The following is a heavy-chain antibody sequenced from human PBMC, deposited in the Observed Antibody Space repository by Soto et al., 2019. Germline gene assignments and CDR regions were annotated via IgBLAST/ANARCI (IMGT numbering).Heavy chain of an antibody. J-gene: IGHJ5*02. CDR2: IYYSGST. CDR1: GGSISSGDYY. D-gene: IGHD3-3*01. V-gene: IGHV4-30-4*01. CDR3: ARVNKRYDFWSGYSYNWFDP. Sequence: QVQLQESGPGLVKPSQTLSLTCTVSGGSISSGDYYWSWIRQPPGKGLEWIGYIYYSGSTYYNPSLKSRVTISVDTSKNQFSLKLSSVTAADTAVYYCARVNKRYDFWSGYSYNWFDPWGQGTLVTVSS.